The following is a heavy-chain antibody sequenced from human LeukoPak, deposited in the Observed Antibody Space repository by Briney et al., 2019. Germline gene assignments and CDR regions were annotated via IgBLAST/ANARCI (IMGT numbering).Heavy chain of an antibody. CDR2: IYNSGSA. Sequence: SETLSLTCTVSGGSISNYYWSWIRQPPGKGLEWIGYIYNSGSANYYPSHKSRVTISIDTSKNQFSLKLTSVTAADTAVYFCARYCSGGDCPDAFDIWGQGTMVTVSS. CDR3: ARYCSGGDCPDAFDI. CDR1: GGSISNYY. J-gene: IGHJ3*02. D-gene: IGHD2-15*01. V-gene: IGHV4-59*01.